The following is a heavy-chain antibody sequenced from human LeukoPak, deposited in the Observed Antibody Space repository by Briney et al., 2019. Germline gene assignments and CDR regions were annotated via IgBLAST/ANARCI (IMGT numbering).Heavy chain of an antibody. CDR1: GFTVSSTY. J-gene: IGHJ4*02. V-gene: IGHV3-66*01. CDR3: ATISDLLFYFDS. CDR2: IYTGGNT. Sequence: GGSLRLSCAASGFTVSSTYMSWVRQAPGKGLEWVSLIYTGGNTYYADSVKGRFTLSRDNSKNTVYLQMNSLRVADTAMYYCATISDLLFYFDSWGQGTLVTVSS.